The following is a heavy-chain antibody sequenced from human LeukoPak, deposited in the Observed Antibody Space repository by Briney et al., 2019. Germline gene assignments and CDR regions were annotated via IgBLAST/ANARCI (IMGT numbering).Heavy chain of an antibody. J-gene: IGHJ4*02. V-gene: IGHV3-53*05. Sequence: PGGSLRLSCAASGFTVSSNYMSWVRQAPGKGLERVSVIYSGGSTYYADSVKGRFTISRDNSKNTLYLQMNSLRAEDTAVYYCARNYDRSGYYLYSDSWGQGTLVTVSS. D-gene: IGHD3-22*01. CDR1: GFTVSSNY. CDR2: IYSGGST. CDR3: ARNYDRSGYYLYSDS.